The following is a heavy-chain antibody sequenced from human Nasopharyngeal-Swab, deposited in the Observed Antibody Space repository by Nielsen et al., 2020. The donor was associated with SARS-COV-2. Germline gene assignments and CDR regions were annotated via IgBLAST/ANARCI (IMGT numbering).Heavy chain of an antibody. CDR2: IYTSGST. CDR3: ARDSSRYCSSTSCYNDAFDI. D-gene: IGHD2-2*02. V-gene: IGHV4-61*02. J-gene: IGHJ3*02. CDR1: GGSISSGSYY. Sequence: SETLSLTCTVSGGSISSGSYYWSWIRQPAGKGLEWIGRIYTSGSTNYNPSLKSRVTISVDTSKNQFSLKLSSVTAADTAVYYCARDSSRYCSSTSCYNDAFDIWGQGTMATVSS.